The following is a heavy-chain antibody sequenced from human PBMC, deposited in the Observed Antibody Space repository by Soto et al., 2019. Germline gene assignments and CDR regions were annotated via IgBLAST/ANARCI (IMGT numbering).Heavy chain of an antibody. CDR3: ARDEGVVVVTAQSPYYYYGMDV. CDR2: IIPIFGTA. CDR1: GGTFSSYA. Sequence: GASVKVSCKASGGTFSSYAISWVRQAPGQGXEWMGGIIPIFGTANYAQKFQGRVTITADESTSTAYMELSSLRSEDTAVYYCARDEGVVVVTAQSPYYYYGMDVWGQGTTVTVSS. D-gene: IGHD2-21*02. J-gene: IGHJ6*02. V-gene: IGHV1-69*13.